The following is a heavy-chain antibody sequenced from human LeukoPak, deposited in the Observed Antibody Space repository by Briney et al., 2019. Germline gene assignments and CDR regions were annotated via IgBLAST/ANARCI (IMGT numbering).Heavy chain of an antibody. CDR3: ARHYYGSGNYYKYSFDY. CDR1: GGSISSYY. Sequence: PSETLSLTCTVSGGSISSYYWSWIRQPPGKGLEWIGCIYTSGSTNYNPSLKSRVTISVDTSKNQFSLKLSSVTAADTAVYYCARHYYGSGNYYKYSFDYWGQGTLVTVSS. J-gene: IGHJ4*02. CDR2: IYTSGST. V-gene: IGHV4-4*09. D-gene: IGHD3-10*01.